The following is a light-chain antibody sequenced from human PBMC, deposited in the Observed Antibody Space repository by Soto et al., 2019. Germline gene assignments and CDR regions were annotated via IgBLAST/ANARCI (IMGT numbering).Light chain of an antibody. J-gene: IGLJ2*01. CDR3: GAWDSSLSAVV. CDR1: SSNIGSNY. CDR2: DNN. V-gene: IGLV1-51*01. Sequence: QSALTQPPSVSAAPGQKVTISCSGSSSNIGSNYVSWYQQLPGTAPKLLLSDNNNRPSGIPDRFSGSKSGTSATLGITGLQTGDEADYYCGAWDSSLSAVVFGGGTKLTVL.